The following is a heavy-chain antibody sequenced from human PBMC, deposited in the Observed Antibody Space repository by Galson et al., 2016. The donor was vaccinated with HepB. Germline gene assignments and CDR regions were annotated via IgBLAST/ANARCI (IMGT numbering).Heavy chain of an antibody. CDR2: ISFDGNNK. J-gene: IGHJ6*02. V-gene: IGHV3-30*04. CDR3: ASDLITGMTDHHYPMDV. D-gene: IGHD3-16*01. CDR1: GFTFSSHA. Sequence: SLRLSCAASGFTFSSHAFYWVRQAPGKGLEWVAVISFDGNNKFFADSVKGRFTISRDNSKNTLFLQMNSLRPDDSAVYYCASDLITGMTDHHYPMDVWGPGTTVTVSS.